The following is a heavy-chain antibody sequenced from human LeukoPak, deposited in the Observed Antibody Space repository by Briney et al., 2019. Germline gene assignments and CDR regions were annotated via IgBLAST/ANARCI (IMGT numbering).Heavy chain of an antibody. V-gene: IGHV1-24*01. CDR2: FDPEDGET. D-gene: IGHD3-10*01. CDR1: GYTLTELS. J-gene: IGHJ4*02. CDR3: ATDRNTMVRGVITDY. Sequence: ASVKVSCKFSGYTLTELSMHWVRQAPGKGLEWMGGFDPEDGETIYSQKFQGRVTMTEDTSTDTAYMELSSLRSEDTAVYYCATDRNTMVRGVITDYWGQGTLVTVSS.